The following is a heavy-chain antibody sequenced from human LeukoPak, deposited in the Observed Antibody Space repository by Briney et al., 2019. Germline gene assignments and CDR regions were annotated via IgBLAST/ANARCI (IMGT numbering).Heavy chain of an antibody. CDR1: GFTFSDSY. CDR3: ARADWDTAMIDY. J-gene: IGHJ4*02. CDR2: ISNSGSSI. V-gene: IGHV3-11*04. Sequence: AGGSLRLSCAASGFTFSDSYMTWIRQAPGKGLEWVSYISNSGSSIYYADSVKGRFTISRDNAKNSLYLQMNSLRAEDTAVYYCARADWDTAMIDYWGQGTLVTVSS. D-gene: IGHD5-18*01.